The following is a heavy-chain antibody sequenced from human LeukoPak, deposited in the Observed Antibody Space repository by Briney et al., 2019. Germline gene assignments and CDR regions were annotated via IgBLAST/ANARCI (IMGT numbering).Heavy chain of an antibody. V-gene: IGHV3-11*01. CDR2: ISGSGSTI. Sequence: GGSLRLSCAASGFTFSDYYMSWIRQAPGKGLEWVSYISGSGSTIYYADSVKGRFTISRDNAKNSLYLQMNSLRAEDTAVYYCAREIYGDYGTSGYYGMDVWGQGTTVTVSS. CDR3: AREIYGDYGTSGYYGMDV. D-gene: IGHD4-17*01. CDR1: GFTFSDYY. J-gene: IGHJ6*02.